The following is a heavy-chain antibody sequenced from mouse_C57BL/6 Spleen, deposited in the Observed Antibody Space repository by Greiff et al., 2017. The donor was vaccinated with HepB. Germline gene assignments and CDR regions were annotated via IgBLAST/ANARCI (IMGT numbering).Heavy chain of an antibody. CDR2: ISYDGSN. D-gene: IGHD2-4*01. CDR1: GYSITSGYY. Sequence: EVKLQESGPGLVKPSQSLSLTCSVTGYSITSGYYWNWIRQFPGTKLEWMGYISYDGSNNYNPSLKNRISITRDTSKNQFFLKLNSVTTEDTATYYCASDDYYYFDYWGQGTTLTVSS. V-gene: IGHV3-6*01. J-gene: IGHJ2*01. CDR3: ASDDYYYFDY.